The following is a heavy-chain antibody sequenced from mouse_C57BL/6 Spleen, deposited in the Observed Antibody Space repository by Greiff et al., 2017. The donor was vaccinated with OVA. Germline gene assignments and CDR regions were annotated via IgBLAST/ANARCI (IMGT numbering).Heavy chain of an antibody. Sequence: EVQLQQSGPELVKPGASVKIPCKASGYTFTDYNMDWVKQSHGKSLEWIGDINPNNGGTIYNQKFKGKATLTVDKSSSTAYMELRSLTSEDTAVYYCARLGLITTVVATDYYAMDYWGQGTSVTVSS. CDR1: GYTFTDYN. J-gene: IGHJ4*01. D-gene: IGHD1-1*01. CDR2: INPNNGGT. V-gene: IGHV1-18*01. CDR3: ARLGLITTVVATDYYAMDY.